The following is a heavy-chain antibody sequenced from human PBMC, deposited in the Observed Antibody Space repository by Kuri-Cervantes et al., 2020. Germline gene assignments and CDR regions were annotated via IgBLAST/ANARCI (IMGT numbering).Heavy chain of an antibody. CDR3: ARAFVAYCGGDCYSWNY. CDR1: GFTFSSYG. D-gene: IGHD2-21*02. CDR2: IRYDGSNK. V-gene: IGHV3-30*02. J-gene: IGHJ4*02. Sequence: GGSLRLSCAASGFTFSSYGMHWVRQAPGKGLEWVAFIRYDGSNKYYADSVKGRFTISRDNSKNTLYLQMNSLRAEDTAVYYCARAFVAYCGGDCYSWNYWGQGTLVTVSS.